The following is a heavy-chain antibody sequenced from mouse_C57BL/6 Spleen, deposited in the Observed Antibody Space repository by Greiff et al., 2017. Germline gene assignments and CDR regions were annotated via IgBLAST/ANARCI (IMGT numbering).Heavy chain of an antibody. Sequence: EVNLVESGGGLVKPGGSLKLSCAASGFTFSDYGMHWVRQAPEKGLEWVAYISRGSSTIYYAETVKGRFTIARDNAKNTLFLQMTSLRSEDTAMYYCARPGFAYWGQGTLVTVSA. V-gene: IGHV5-17*01. CDR3: ARPGFAY. CDR1: GFTFSDYG. J-gene: IGHJ3*01. CDR2: ISRGSSTI.